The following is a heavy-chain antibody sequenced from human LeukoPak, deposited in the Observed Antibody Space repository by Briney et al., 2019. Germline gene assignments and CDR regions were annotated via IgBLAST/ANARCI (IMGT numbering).Heavy chain of an antibody. Sequence: GGSLRLSCAASGFTFSSYAFHWIRQAPGKGLEWVAVISYDGTNKCYADSVKGRFTISRDNSKNTLYLQTNSLRTEDTAVYYCARGIGGSYSGHSDYWGQGTLVTVSS. CDR3: ARGIGGSYSGHSDY. D-gene: IGHD1-26*01. J-gene: IGHJ4*02. CDR2: ISYDGTNK. V-gene: IGHV3-30*04. CDR1: GFTFSSYA.